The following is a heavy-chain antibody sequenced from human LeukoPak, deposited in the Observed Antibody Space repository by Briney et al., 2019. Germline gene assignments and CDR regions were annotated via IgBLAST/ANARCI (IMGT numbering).Heavy chain of an antibody. V-gene: IGHV1-24*01. CDR2: FDPEDGET. Sequence: ASVKVSCKVSGYTLTELSMHWVRQAPGKGLEWMGGFDPEDGETIYAQKFQGRVTMTEDTSTDTAYMELSSLRSEDTAVYYCARVARAVGAMNYFDYWGQGTLVTVSS. D-gene: IGHD1-26*01. J-gene: IGHJ4*02. CDR3: ARVARAVGAMNYFDY. CDR1: GYTLTELS.